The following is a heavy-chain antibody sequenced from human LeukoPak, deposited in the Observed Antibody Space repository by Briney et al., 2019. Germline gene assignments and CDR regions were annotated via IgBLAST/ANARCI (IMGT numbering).Heavy chain of an antibody. D-gene: IGHD3-3*01. J-gene: IGHJ4*02. V-gene: IGHV1-2*02. CDR1: GYTFTGYY. CDR3: AAGHDFWSGYQ. CDR2: INPNSGGT. Sequence: ASVKVSCKASGYTFTGYYMHWVRQAPGQGLEWMGWINPNSGGTNYAQKFQERVTITRDMSTSTAYMELSSLRSEDTAVYYCAAGHDFWSGYQWGQGTLVTVSS.